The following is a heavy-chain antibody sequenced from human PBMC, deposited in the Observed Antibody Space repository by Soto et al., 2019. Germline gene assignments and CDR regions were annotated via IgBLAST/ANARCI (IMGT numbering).Heavy chain of an antibody. V-gene: IGHV3-30-3*01. J-gene: IGHJ6*02. Sequence: PGGSLRLSCVASGFTFSYYATHWVRQAPGKGLEWVALISYDGNNKYYADSVKGRFTISRDNSKNTLYLQMNSLRAEDTAVYYCARDRGVKLYYYAMDVWGQGTTVTVSS. D-gene: IGHD3-16*01. CDR2: ISYDGNNK. CDR1: GFTFSYYA. CDR3: ARDRGVKLYYYAMDV.